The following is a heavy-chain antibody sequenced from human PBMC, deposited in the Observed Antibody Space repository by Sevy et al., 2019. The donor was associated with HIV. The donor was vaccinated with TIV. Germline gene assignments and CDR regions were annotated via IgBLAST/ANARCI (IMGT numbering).Heavy chain of an antibody. V-gene: IGHV3-48*02. CDR3: ARVQSRGYSYGYLHYYYYGMDV. CDR2: ISSSSSTI. CDR1: GFTFSSYS. Sequence: GGSLRLSCAASGFTFSSYSMNWVRQAPGKGLEWVSYISSSSSTIYYADSVKGRFTISRDNAKNSLYLQMNGLRDEDTAVYYCARVQSRGYSYGYLHYYYYGMDVWGQGTTVTVSS. J-gene: IGHJ6*02. D-gene: IGHD5-18*01.